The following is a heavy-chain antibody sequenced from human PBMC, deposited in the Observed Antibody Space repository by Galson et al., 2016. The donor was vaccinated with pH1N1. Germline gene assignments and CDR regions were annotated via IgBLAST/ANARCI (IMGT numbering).Heavy chain of an antibody. CDR2: IYHIGGT. CDR3: ARDGGDYGGAGQYKYFDT. D-gene: IGHD4-23*01. V-gene: IGHV4-34*01. Sequence: LSCAASGFTFSDYYMTWIRQPPGQGLEWIGEIYHIGGTNYNPSLKSRVTISLDKSKNHFSLNLASVTAADTAVYYCARDGGDYGGAGQYKYFDTWGQGTLVTVSS. CDR1: GFTFSDYY. J-gene: IGHJ5*02.